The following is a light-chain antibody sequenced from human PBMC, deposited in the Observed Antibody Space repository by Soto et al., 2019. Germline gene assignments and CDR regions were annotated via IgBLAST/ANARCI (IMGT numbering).Light chain of an antibody. Sequence: EIVLTQSPGTLSLSPGERATLSCRASKSVSSGYLAWYQQKPGQAPRLLIYGASSRATGIPDRFSGSGSGTDFTLTISGLEPEDFAVYYCQQYVTSPLTFGGGTKVEIK. CDR1: KSVSSGY. CDR2: GAS. CDR3: QQYVTSPLT. V-gene: IGKV3-20*01. J-gene: IGKJ4*01.